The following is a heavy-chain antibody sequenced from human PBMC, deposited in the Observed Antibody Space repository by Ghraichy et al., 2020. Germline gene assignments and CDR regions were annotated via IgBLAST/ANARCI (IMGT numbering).Heavy chain of an antibody. CDR3: ARVPMVRGVIILGYGMDV. V-gene: IGHV7-4-1*02. J-gene: IGHJ6*02. CDR2: INTNTGNP. Sequence: ASVKVSCKASGYTFTSYAMNWVRQAPGQGLEWMGWINTNTGNPTYAQGFTGRFVFSLDTSVSTAYLQISSLKAEDTAVYYCARVPMVRGVIILGYGMDVWGQGTTVTVSS. CDR1: GYTFTSYA. D-gene: IGHD3-10*01.